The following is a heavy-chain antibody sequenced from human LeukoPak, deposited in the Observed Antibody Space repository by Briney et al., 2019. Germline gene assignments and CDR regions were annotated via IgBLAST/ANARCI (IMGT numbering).Heavy chain of an antibody. CDR2: ISGSGGST. Sequence: LAGGSLRLSCAASGFTFSSYAMSWVRQAPGKGLEWVSAISGSGGSTYYADSVKGRFTISRDNSKNTLYLQMNSLRAEDTAVYYCAKDNRWLLRGFRAFDIWGQGTMVTVSS. J-gene: IGHJ3*02. CDR3: AKDNRWLLRGFRAFDI. D-gene: IGHD3-22*01. CDR1: GFTFSSYA. V-gene: IGHV3-23*01.